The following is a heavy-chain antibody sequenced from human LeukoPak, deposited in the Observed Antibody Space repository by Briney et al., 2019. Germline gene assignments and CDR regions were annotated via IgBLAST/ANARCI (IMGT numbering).Heavy chain of an antibody. CDR2: VDPEDGET. CDR1: GYTFTDYY. CDR3: RAGYCSSTSCEPSGGY. Sequence: GASVKVSCKASGYTFTDYYMHWVQQAPGKGLEWMGRVDPEDGETIYAEKFQGRVTITADTSTDTAYMELSSLRSEDTAVYYCRAGYCSSTSCEPSGGYWGQGTLVTVSS. V-gene: IGHV1-69-2*01. J-gene: IGHJ4*02. D-gene: IGHD2-2*01.